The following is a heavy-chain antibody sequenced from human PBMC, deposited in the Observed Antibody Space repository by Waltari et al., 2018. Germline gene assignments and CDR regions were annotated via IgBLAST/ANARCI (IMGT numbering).Heavy chain of an antibody. J-gene: IGHJ2*01. CDR1: GYSISSGYY. CDR3: ARASIAARPGWYFDL. CDR2: SYHSGST. D-gene: IGHD6-6*01. V-gene: IGHV4-38-2*01. Sequence: QVQLQESGPGLVKPSETLSLTCAVSGYSISSGYYWGWIRQPPGKGLEWSGSSYHSGSTYYNPSLKSRVTISVDTSKNQFSLKLSSVTAADTAVYYCARASIAARPGWYFDLWGRGTLVTVSS.